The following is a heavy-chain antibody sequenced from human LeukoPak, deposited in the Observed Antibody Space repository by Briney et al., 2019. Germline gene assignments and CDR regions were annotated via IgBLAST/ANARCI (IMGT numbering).Heavy chain of an antibody. D-gene: IGHD2-15*01. Sequence: SETLSLTCTVSGDSINYYYWSWIRQSPGKGLGWIGYVYYNGSAKYNPSLKSRVTISVDMSKNQFSLKVSSVTAADTAIYYCARKGGHFDYWGQGTLVTVSS. CDR2: VYYNGSA. J-gene: IGHJ4*02. V-gene: IGHV4-59*01. CDR1: GDSINYYY. CDR3: ARKGGHFDY.